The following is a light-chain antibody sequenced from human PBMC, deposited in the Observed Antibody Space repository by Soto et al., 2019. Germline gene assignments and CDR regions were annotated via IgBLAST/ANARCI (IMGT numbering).Light chain of an antibody. Sequence: EVVMTQSPATLSVSPGERATLSCRASQSINNDLAWYQHKPGQAPRLLIYGATTRATNISARFTGRGSGTEFTLTISSLQSDDFAFYYCQQYINWPPLTFGGGTKVDIK. V-gene: IGKV3-15*01. CDR1: QSINND. CDR2: GAT. CDR3: QQYINWPPLT. J-gene: IGKJ4*01.